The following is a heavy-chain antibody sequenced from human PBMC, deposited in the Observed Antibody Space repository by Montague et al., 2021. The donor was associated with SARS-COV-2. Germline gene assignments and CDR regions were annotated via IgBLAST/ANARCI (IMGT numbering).Heavy chain of an antibody. Sequence: SETLSLTCAVSGGSISSREWWSWVRQPPGKGLVWIGEIHQSVSGRTNYNPSLKSRVTISKDPSKNYFSLNLTSMTAADTAVYYWGGTWVYFCPVDVWGQGTTVIVSS. V-gene: IGHV4-4*02. CDR1: GGSISSREW. D-gene: IGHD3-3*01. J-gene: IGHJ6*02. CDR3: GGTWVYFCPVDV. CDR2: IHQSVSGRT.